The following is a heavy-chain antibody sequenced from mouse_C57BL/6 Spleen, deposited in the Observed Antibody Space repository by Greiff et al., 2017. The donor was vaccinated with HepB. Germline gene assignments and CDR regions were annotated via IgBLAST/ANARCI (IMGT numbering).Heavy chain of an antibody. Sequence: QVQLQQPGAELVKPGASVKLSCKASGYTFTSYWMHWVKQRPGQGLEWIGMIHPNSGRTNYNEKFKSKATLTVDKSSSTAYMQLSSLTSEDSAVYYCARGGIREDYAMDYWGQGTSVTVSS. V-gene: IGHV1-64*01. J-gene: IGHJ4*01. CDR1: GYTFTSYW. CDR2: IHPNSGRT. CDR3: ARGGIREDYAMDY.